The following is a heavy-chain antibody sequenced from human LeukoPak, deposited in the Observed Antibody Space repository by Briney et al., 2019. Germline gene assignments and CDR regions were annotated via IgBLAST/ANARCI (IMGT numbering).Heavy chain of an antibody. CDR2: ISTDGSTT. CDR1: GFTFSSYW. Sequence: PGGSLRLSCGASGFTFSSYWMHWVRQAPGKGLVCVSRISTDGSTTSYADSVKGRFTISRDNAKNTLYLQMNSLRAEDTAVYYCVRGYESCGFSAYDFDYWGQGTLVTVSS. D-gene: IGHD3-22*01. CDR3: VRGYESCGFSAYDFDY. J-gene: IGHJ4*02. V-gene: IGHV3-74*01.